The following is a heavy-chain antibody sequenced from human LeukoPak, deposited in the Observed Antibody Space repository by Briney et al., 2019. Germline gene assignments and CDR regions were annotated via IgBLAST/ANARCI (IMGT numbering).Heavy chain of an antibody. Sequence: ASVKVSCKASGYTFTGYYMHWVRQAPGQGLEWMGWINPNSGGTNYAQKFQGRVTMTRDTSISTAYMELSRLRSDDTAVYYCARGEDIWFGYYYYMDVWGKGTTVTISS. V-gene: IGHV1-2*02. J-gene: IGHJ6*03. CDR1: GYTFTGYY. D-gene: IGHD3-10*01. CDR2: INPNSGGT. CDR3: ARGEDIWFGYYYYMDV.